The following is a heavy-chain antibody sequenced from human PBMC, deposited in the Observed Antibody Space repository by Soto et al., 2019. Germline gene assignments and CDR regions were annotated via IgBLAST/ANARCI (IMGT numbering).Heavy chain of an antibody. J-gene: IGHJ4*02. V-gene: IGHV3-30-3*01. CDR3: ARDASVPVRPWGDYFDY. CDR1: GFTFSTYA. Sequence: QVQLVESGGGVVQPGRSLRLSCAASGFTFSTYAMHWVRQAPGKGLEWVAVISYDGSNKYYADSVKGRFTISRDFSKNTLYLQMNSLRAEDTAVYYCARDASVPVRPWGDYFDYWGQGTLVTVSS. D-gene: IGHD2-2*01. CDR2: ISYDGSNK.